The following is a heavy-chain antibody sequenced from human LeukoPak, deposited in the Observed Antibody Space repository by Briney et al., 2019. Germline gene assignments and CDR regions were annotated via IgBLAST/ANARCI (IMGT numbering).Heavy chain of an antibody. CDR1: GFTFSSYG. Sequence: GGPLRLSCAASGFTFSSYGMHGVRQAPGKGLEWVAVISYDGSNKYYADSVKGRFTISRDNSKNTLYLQMNSLRAEDTAVYYCAKDSLEEDSSSLGWFDPWGQGTLVTVSS. D-gene: IGHD6-13*01. J-gene: IGHJ5*02. CDR3: AKDSLEEDSSSLGWFDP. V-gene: IGHV3-30*18. CDR2: ISYDGSNK.